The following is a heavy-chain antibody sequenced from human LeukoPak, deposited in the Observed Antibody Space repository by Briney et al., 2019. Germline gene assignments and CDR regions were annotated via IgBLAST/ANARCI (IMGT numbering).Heavy chain of an antibody. J-gene: IGHJ4*02. Sequence: PSETLSLTCAVYGGSFSGYYWSWIRQPPGKGLEWIGEINHSGSTNYNPSLKSRVTISVDTSKNQFSLKLSSVTAADTAVYYCATHGTYTATVDYWGQGTLVTVSS. D-gene: IGHD5-18*01. CDR2: INHSGST. V-gene: IGHV4-34*01. CDR3: ATHGTYTATVDY. CDR1: GGSFSGYY.